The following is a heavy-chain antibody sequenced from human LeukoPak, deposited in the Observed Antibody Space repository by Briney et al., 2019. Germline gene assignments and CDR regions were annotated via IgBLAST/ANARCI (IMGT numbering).Heavy chain of an antibody. J-gene: IGHJ6*03. CDR3: ARDLVWEDYDILTRYYYYYYYMDV. Sequence: MASETLSLTCAVYGGSFSGYYWSWIRQPPGKGLEWIGEINHSGSTNYNPSLKSRVTMSVDTSKNQFSLKLSSVTAADTAVYYCARDLVWEDYDILTRYYYYYYYMDVWGKGTTVTISS. V-gene: IGHV4-34*01. CDR1: GGSFSGYY. CDR2: INHSGST. D-gene: IGHD3-9*01.